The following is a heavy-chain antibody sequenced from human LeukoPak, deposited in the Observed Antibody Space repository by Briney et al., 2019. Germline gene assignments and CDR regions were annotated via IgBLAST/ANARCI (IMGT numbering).Heavy chain of an antibody. Sequence: GRSLRLSCAASGFTFSSYGMHWVRQAPGKGLEWVAVISYDGSNKYYADSVKGRFTISRDNSKNTLYLQMNSLRAEDTAVYYCAELGITMIGGVWGKGTTVTISS. CDR3: AELGITMIGGV. CDR1: GFTFSSYG. D-gene: IGHD3-10*02. V-gene: IGHV3-30*18. J-gene: IGHJ6*04. CDR2: ISYDGSNK.